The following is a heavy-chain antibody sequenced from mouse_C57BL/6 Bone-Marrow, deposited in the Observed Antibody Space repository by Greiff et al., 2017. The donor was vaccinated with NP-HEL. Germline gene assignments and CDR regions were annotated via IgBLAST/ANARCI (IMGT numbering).Heavy chain of an antibody. Sequence: VQLQQPGAELVMPGASVKLSCKASGYPFTSYWMHWVKQRPGQGLEWIGEIEPSDSYTNYNQKFKGKSTLTVDKSSSTAYMQLSSLTSEDSAVYYCARDYFYWYFDVWGTGTTVTVSS. V-gene: IGHV1-69*01. J-gene: IGHJ1*03. D-gene: IGHD2-13*01. CDR3: ARDYFYWYFDV. CDR1: GYPFTSYW. CDR2: IEPSDSYT.